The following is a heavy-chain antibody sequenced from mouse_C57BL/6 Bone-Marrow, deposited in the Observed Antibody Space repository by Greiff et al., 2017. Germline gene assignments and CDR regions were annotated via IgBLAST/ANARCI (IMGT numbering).Heavy chain of an antibody. CDR1: GYTFTSYW. D-gene: IGHD2-5*01. V-gene: IGHV1-55*01. CDR3: ARSGYYSNSLYYAMDY. CDR2: IYPGSGST. Sequence: QVQLQQPGAELVKPGASVKMSCKASGYTFTSYWITWVKQRPGQGLEWIGDIYPGSGSTNYNEKFKSKATLTVDKSSSTAYMQLSSLTSEDSAVYYCARSGYYSNSLYYAMDYWGQGTSVTVSS. J-gene: IGHJ4*01.